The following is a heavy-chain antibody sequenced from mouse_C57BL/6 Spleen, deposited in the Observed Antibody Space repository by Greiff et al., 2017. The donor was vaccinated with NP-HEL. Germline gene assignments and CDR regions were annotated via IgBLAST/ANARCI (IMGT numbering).Heavy chain of an antibody. CDR3: ASYYDYDYYAMDY. D-gene: IGHD2-4*01. CDR1: GYAFSSSW. V-gene: IGHV1-82*01. CDR2: IYPGDGDT. Sequence: VQLQQSGPELVKPGASVKISCKASGYAFSSSWMNWVKQRPGKGLEWIGRIYPGDGDTNYNGKFKGKATLTADKSSSTAYMQLSSLTSEDSAVYFCASYYDYDYYAMDYWGQGTSVTVSS. J-gene: IGHJ4*01.